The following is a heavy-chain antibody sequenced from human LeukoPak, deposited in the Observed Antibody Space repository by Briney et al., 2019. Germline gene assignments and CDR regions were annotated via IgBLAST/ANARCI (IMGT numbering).Heavy chain of an antibody. Sequence: GESLKISCKGSGYSFTSYWIGWVRQMPGKGLEWMGIIYPGDSDTRYSPSFQGQVTISADKSISTAYLQWSSLKASDTAMYYCARHLGSSSWYGGYYYMDVWGKGTTVTVSS. CDR2: IYPGDSDT. CDR1: GYSFTSYW. J-gene: IGHJ6*03. V-gene: IGHV5-51*01. D-gene: IGHD6-13*01. CDR3: ARHLGSSSWYGGYYYMDV.